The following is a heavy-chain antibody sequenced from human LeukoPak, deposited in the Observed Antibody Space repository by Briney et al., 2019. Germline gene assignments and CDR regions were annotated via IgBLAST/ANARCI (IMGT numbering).Heavy chain of an antibody. CDR2: MNPDGSEA. CDR1: GFTFSTYW. CDR3: VSGGHVDF. D-gene: IGHD3-10*01. Sequence: TGGSLRLSCAASGFTFSTYWMTWVRQSPGKGLEWVANMNPDGSEANYVDSVKGRFTISRDNAKNSLYLQMNSQRVEDTAVYYCVSGGHVDFFGQGTLVSVSS. J-gene: IGHJ4*02. V-gene: IGHV3-7*01.